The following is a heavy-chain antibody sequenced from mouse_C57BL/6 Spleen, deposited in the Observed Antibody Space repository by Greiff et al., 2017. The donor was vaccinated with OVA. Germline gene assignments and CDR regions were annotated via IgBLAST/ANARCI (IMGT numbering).Heavy chain of an antibody. D-gene: IGHD1-1*01. CDR1: GYTFTSYW. J-gene: IGHJ4*01. CDR3: ARDYYGSSYEGNAMDY. V-gene: IGHV1-52*01. CDR2: IDPSDSET. Sequence: QVQLQQPGAELVRPGSSVKLSCKASGYTFTSYWMHWVKQRPIQGLEWIGNIDPSDSETHYNQKFKDKATLTVDKSSSTAYMQLSSLTSEDSAVYYCARDYYGSSYEGNAMDYWGQGTSVTVSS.